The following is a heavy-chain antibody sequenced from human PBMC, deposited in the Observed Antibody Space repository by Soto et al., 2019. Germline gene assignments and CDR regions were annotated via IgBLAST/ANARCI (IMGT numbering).Heavy chain of an antibody. J-gene: IGHJ4*02. CDR2: INAGNGNT. CDR1: GYTFTSYA. Sequence: ASVKVSCKASGYTFTSYAMHWVRQAPGQRLEWMGWINAGNGNTKYSQKFQGRVTITRDTSACTAYMEMSSLRSEDTAVYYCARDPLNYDFWSGRGYFDYWGQGTLVTVSS. D-gene: IGHD3-3*01. V-gene: IGHV1-3*01. CDR3: ARDPLNYDFWSGRGYFDY.